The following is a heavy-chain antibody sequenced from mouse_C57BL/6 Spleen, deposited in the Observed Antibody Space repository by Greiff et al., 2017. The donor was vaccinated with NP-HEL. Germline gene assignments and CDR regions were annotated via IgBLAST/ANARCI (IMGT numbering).Heavy chain of an antibody. J-gene: IGHJ2*01. CDR3: ARSTGPFDY. CDR1: GFTFSSYA. V-gene: IGHV5-4*03. Sequence: EVKLMESGGGLVKPGGSLKLSCAASGFTFSSYAMSWVRQTPEKRLEWVATISDGGSYTYYPDNVKGRFTISRDNAKNNLSLQMSHLKSEDTAMYYCARSTGPFDYWGQGTTLTVSS. CDR2: ISDGGSYT. D-gene: IGHD4-1*02.